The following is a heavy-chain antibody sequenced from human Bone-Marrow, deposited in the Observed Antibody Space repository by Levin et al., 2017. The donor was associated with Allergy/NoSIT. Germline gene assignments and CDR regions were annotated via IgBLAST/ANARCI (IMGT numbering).Heavy chain of an antibody. D-gene: IGHD5-24*01. J-gene: IGHJ4*02. CDR1: DFTFTDAW. CDR2: IKSKIDGGPT. V-gene: IGHV3-15*07. Sequence: GGSLRLSCAASDFTFTDAWMNWVRQAPGKGLEWVGRIKSKIDGGPTDSAAPVKGRFIISRDDSKNTLYLQMNSLKPEDTAVYYCTTDGDGYNDPLDYWGQGTLVIVSS. CDR3: TTDGDGYNDPLDY.